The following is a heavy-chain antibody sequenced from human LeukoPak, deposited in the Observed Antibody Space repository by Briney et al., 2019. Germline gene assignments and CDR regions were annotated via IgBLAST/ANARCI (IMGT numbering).Heavy chain of an antibody. J-gene: IGHJ4*02. CDR1: GFTFSSYG. V-gene: IGHV3-30*02. Sequence: GGSLRLSCAASGFTFSSYGMRWVRQDPGKGMEWVAFTLYDGTAMYYADSVKGRFTISRDNSKNTLYLQMNSLRAEDTAVYYCAKDRASIDYWGQGTLVTVSS. CDR3: AKDRASIDY. CDR2: TLYDGTAM.